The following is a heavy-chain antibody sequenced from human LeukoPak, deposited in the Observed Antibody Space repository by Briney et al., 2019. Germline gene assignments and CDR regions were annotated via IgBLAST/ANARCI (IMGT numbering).Heavy chain of an antibody. J-gene: IGHJ4*02. CDR3: AREGYYGSGSPPSLYFDY. Sequence: GGSLRLSCAAPGFTFRNYVIHWVRQAPGKGLEWVAVTSSDLNVKLYADSVKGRFTISRDNSRSTLYLQMNSLGPEDTAIYYCAREGYYGSGSPPSLYFDYWGQGTLVTVSS. CDR2: TSSDLNVK. D-gene: IGHD3-10*01. V-gene: IGHV3-30-3*01. CDR1: GFTFRNYV.